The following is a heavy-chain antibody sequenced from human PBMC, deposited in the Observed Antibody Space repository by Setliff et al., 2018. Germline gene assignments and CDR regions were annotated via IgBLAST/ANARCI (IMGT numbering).Heavy chain of an antibody. CDR1: GSTFTSYG. CDR2: INPSGGST. Sequence: ASVKVSCKASGSTFTSYGISWVRQAPGQGLEWMGIINPSGGSTSYAQKFQGRVAMTRDTSTSTVYMELSSLRSEDTAVYYCARGGIGFSEITIFGVALYWFDPWGQGTLVTVSS. CDR3: ARGGIGFSEITIFGVALYWFDP. J-gene: IGHJ5*02. V-gene: IGHV1-46*01. D-gene: IGHD3-3*01.